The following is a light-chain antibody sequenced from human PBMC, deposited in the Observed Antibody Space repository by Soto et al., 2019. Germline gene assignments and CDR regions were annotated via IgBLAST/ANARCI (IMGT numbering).Light chain of an antibody. CDR2: AAS. CDR1: QSISSY. Sequence: DIQMPQSPSSLSASVGARVTITCRASQSISSYLHWYQQKPGKAPKLLIYAASSLQSGVPSRFSGSGSGTDFTLTISSLQPEDFATYYCQQSYSTPLTFGGGTKVDIK. CDR3: QQSYSTPLT. V-gene: IGKV1-39*01. J-gene: IGKJ4*01.